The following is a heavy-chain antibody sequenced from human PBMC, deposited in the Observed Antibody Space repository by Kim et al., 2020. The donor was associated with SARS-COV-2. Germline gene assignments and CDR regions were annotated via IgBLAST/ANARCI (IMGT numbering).Heavy chain of an antibody. CDR2: NNGDDGTT. CDR3: MALGWGSIWDR. Sequence: GGSLRLSCTTSGFTFTGYSMSWVRQAPGKGLEWVSSNNGDDGTTYYVDSVKGRFTISRDNSKNTLYLQMSTLRTEDTAVYYCMALGWGSIWDRCCQGTL. D-gene: IGHD3-9*01. V-gene: IGHV3-23*01. CDR1: GFTFTGYS. J-gene: IGHJ5*02.